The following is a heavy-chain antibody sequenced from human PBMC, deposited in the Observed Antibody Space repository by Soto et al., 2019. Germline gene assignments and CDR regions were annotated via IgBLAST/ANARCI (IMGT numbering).Heavy chain of an antibody. D-gene: IGHD3-10*01. CDR2: ISYDGSNK. Sequence: QVQLVESGEGVVQPGRSLRLSCAASGFTFSSYAMHWVRQAPGKGLEWVAVISYDGSNKYYADSVKGRFTISRDNSKNTLYLQMNSLRAEDTAVYYCARDSLLWFGGDAFDIWGQGTMVTVSS. J-gene: IGHJ3*02. V-gene: IGHV3-30-3*01. CDR1: GFTFSSYA. CDR3: ARDSLLWFGGDAFDI.